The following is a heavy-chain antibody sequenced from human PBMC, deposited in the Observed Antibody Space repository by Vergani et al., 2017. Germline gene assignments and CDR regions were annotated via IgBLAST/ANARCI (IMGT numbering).Heavy chain of an antibody. Sequence: QVQLVQSGAEVKKPGSSVKVSCKASGGTFSSYALNWVRQAPGQGLEWMGSIIPSLATTIYAQKFQGRVTITADESTSTAYMELSSLQSEDTAVFYCARATCSGGSCYRGFEYWGQGSLITVSS. D-gene: IGHD2-15*01. CDR2: IIPSLATT. V-gene: IGHV1-69*11. CDR3: ARATCSGGSCYRGFEY. J-gene: IGHJ4*02. CDR1: GGTFSSYA.